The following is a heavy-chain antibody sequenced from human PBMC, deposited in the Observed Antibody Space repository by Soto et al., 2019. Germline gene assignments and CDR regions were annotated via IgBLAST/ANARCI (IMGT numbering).Heavy chain of an antibody. CDR3: ARWDGYGDV. J-gene: IGHJ4*02. Sequence: GGSLRLSCAPSGFSFSTYSMAWVRQTPGKGLAWVSGLSGGGSNTFYADSVQGRFTISVDNSKNTVYLQMNSLRVEDTAVYYCARWDGYGDVWCPGTLVTIYS. D-gene: IGHD4-17*01. V-gene: IGHV3-23*01. CDR2: LSGGGSNT. CDR1: GFSFSTYS.